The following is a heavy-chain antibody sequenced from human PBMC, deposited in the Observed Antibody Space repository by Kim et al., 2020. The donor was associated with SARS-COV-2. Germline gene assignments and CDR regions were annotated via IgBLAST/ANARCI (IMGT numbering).Heavy chain of an antibody. CDR2: ISTTGGST. CDR3: AKELGVSGAELLDY. J-gene: IGHJ4*02. V-gene: IGHV3-23*01. Sequence: GGSLRLSCAASGFAFSSFAMTWVRQAPGKGLEWVSTISTTGGSTHYADSVQGRFTISRDNSKNTLYLQMNNLRAEDTAVYYCAKELGVSGAELLDYWGQGTMVTVSS. CDR1: GFAFSSFA. D-gene: IGHD1-26*01.